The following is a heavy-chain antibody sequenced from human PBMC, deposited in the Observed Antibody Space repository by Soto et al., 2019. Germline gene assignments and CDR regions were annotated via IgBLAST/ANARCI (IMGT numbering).Heavy chain of an antibody. CDR1: GYSFTSYW. Sequence: GESLKISCKGSGYSFTSYWISWVRQMPGKGLEWMGRIDPSDSYTNYSPSFQGHVTISADKSISTAYLQWSSLKASDTAMYYCARHGAGPTRYTNTHYYYGLDVWGQGTTVTVSS. J-gene: IGHJ6*02. D-gene: IGHD1-7*01. V-gene: IGHV5-10-1*01. CDR3: ARHGAGPTRYTNTHYYYGLDV. CDR2: IDPSDSYT.